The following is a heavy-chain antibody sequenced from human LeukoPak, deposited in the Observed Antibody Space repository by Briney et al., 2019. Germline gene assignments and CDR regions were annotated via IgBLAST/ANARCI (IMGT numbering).Heavy chain of an antibody. CDR2: FDPEDGET. Sequence: ASVKVSCKVSGYTLTELSMHWVRQAPGKGLEWMGGFDPEDGETNYAQKFQGRVTMTEDTSADTAYLQWSSLKASDTAMYYCARSEQYLFDYWGQGTLVTVSS. CDR3: ARSEQYLFDY. D-gene: IGHD1-14*01. J-gene: IGHJ4*02. CDR1: GYTLTELS. V-gene: IGHV1-24*01.